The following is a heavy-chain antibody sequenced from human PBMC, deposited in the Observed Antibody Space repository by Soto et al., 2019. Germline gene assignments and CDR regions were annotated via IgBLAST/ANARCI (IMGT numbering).Heavy chain of an antibody. CDR3: ARDIGAQEGELSPHHLRR. CDR1: GFTVSSNY. CDR2: IYSGGSI. Sequence: EVQLVESGGGLVQPGGSLRLSCAASGFTVSSNYMSWVRQAPGKGLEWVSVIYSGGSIYYADSVKGRFTISRDNSKNTLYLQMNSLRAEDTAVYYCARDIGAQEGELSPHHLRRWGQGTLVTVSS. J-gene: IGHJ4*02. D-gene: IGHD3-16*02. V-gene: IGHV3-66*01.